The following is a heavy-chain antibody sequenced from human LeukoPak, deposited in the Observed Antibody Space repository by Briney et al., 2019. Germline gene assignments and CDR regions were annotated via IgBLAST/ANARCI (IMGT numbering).Heavy chain of an antibody. Sequence: ASVKVSCKVSGYTLSEKSMHWVRQAPGTGLEWLGGFDPEDGETIYAQKFQDRITMTDDASTDTAYMELSSLRSEDTAVYFCATASFCSGTHCFYYYMDVWGKGTPVTVSS. V-gene: IGHV1-24*01. CDR3: ATASFCSGTHCFYYYMDV. D-gene: IGHD2-15*01. CDR1: GYTLSEKS. J-gene: IGHJ6*03. CDR2: FDPEDGET.